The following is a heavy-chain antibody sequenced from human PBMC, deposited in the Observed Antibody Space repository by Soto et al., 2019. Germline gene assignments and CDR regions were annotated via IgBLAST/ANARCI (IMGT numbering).Heavy chain of an antibody. CDR2: INSDGSST. Sequence: EVQLVESGGGLVQPGGSLRLSCAASGFTFSSYWMHWVRQAPGKGLVWVSRINSDGSSTSYADSVKGRFTISRDNAKNTLYLQMNSLRAEDTAVYYCARVESSGWDLYYYYGMGVWGQGTTVTVSS. J-gene: IGHJ6*02. CDR3: ARVESSGWDLYYYYGMGV. D-gene: IGHD6-19*01. CDR1: GFTFSSYW. V-gene: IGHV3-74*01.